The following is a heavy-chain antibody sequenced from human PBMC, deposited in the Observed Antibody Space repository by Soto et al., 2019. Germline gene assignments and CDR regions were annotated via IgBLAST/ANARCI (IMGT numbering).Heavy chain of an antibody. CDR1: GGSISSYY. CDR3: ARDQGALRYGMDV. Sequence: QVQLQESGPGLVKPSETLSLTCTVSGGSISSYYWSWIRQPPGKGLEWIGYIYYSGSTNYNPSIKSRVTISVDTSKNQFSLKLSSVTAADTAVYYCARDQGALRYGMDVWGQGTTVTVSS. D-gene: IGHD1-26*01. CDR2: IYYSGST. J-gene: IGHJ6*02. V-gene: IGHV4-59*01.